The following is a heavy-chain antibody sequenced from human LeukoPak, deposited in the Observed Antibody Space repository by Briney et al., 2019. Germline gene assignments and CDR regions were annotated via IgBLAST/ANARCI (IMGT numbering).Heavy chain of an antibody. CDR2: LYPDEDN. CDR3: EHYDYYGSRSYYYGKYDY. D-gene: IGHD3-10*01. Sequence: SGPTLVNPPQPLTLTFSFSWFSLTTSGVGVGCIPQPPGTTLESQALLYPDEDNRYTPSLKRRPTITDDTSENQAGLRMTTIDPVDTGTYFCEHYDYYGSRSYYYGKYDYWGQGTLVTVSS. V-gene: IGHV2-5*02. CDR1: WFSLTTSGVG. J-gene: IGHJ4*02.